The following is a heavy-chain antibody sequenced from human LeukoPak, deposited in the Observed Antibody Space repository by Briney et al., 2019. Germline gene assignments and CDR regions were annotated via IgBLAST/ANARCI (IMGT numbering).Heavy chain of an antibody. Sequence: GGSLRLPCAASGFTFDDYTMHWVRQAPGKGLEWVSLISWDGVTTYYAHSVKGRFTISRDSSKNSLFLQMNSLRTEDTALYYCARDKTGTGIDYWGQGTLVTVSS. V-gene: IGHV3-43*01. CDR3: ARDKTGTGIDY. CDR1: GFTFDDYT. D-gene: IGHD1-7*01. J-gene: IGHJ4*02. CDR2: ISWDGVTT.